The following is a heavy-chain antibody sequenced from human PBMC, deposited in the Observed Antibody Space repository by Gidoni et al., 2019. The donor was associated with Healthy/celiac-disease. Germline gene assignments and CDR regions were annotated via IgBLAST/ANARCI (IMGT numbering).Heavy chain of an antibody. CDR3: ATRGSSSWYYGMDV. CDR2: FDPEDCET. Sequence: QVQLVQSGAEVKKPGASVTVPGKVSGYTLTELSLHWVRQAPGKGLEWMGGFDPEDCETIYAQKFQGRVTMTEDTSTDTAYMELSSLRSEDTAVYYCATRGSSSWYYGMDVWGQGTTVTVSS. V-gene: IGHV1-24*01. D-gene: IGHD6-13*01. CDR1: GYTLTELS. J-gene: IGHJ6*02.